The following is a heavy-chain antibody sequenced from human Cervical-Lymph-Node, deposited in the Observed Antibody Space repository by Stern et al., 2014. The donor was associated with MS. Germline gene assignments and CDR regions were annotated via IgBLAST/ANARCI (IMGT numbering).Heavy chain of an antibody. CDR1: GFNFRSFG. D-gene: IGHD3-10*01. CDR2: ISYDGSDE. Sequence: QVQLVESGGGVVQPGRSLRLSCAVSGFNFRSFGMHWVRQAPGKGLEWVALISYDGSDEYYGDSVKGRFTISRDNSKNTLYLQMNSLRAEDTAVYYCAKDSGSSGRYDLDYWGQGALVTVSS. V-gene: IGHV3-30*18. CDR3: AKDSGSSGRYDLDY. J-gene: IGHJ4*02.